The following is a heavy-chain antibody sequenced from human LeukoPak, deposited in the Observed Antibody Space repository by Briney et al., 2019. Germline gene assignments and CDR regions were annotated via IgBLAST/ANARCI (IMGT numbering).Heavy chain of an antibody. Sequence: SQTLSLTCAISGDSVSSNSAAWNWIRQSPSRGLEWLGRTYYRSKWYNDYAVSVKIRITINPDTSKNQVSLQLNSVTPEDTAVYYCARAAVWPNGLDVWGQGTTVTVSS. CDR1: GDSVSSNSAA. J-gene: IGHJ6*02. CDR3: ARAAVWPNGLDV. V-gene: IGHV6-1*01. CDR2: TYYRSKWYN. D-gene: IGHD1-14*01.